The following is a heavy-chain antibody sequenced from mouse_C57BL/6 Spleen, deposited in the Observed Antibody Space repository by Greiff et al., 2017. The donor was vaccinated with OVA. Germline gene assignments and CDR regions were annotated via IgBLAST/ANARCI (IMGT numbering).Heavy chain of an antibody. CDR3: ARYPHYYGSSYPYAMDY. D-gene: IGHD1-1*01. CDR1: GYTFTDYY. Sequence: EVQLQQSGPELVKPGASVKISCKASGYTFTDYYMNWVKQSHGKSLEWIGDINPNNGGTSYNQKFKGKATLTVDKSSSTAYMELRSLTSEDSAVYYCARYPHYYGSSYPYAMDYWGQGTSVTVSS. J-gene: IGHJ4*01. V-gene: IGHV1-26*01. CDR2: INPNNGGT.